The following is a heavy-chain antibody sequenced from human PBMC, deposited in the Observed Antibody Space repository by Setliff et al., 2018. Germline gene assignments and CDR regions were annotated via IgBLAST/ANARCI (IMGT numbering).Heavy chain of an antibody. CDR1: GYTLTELS. V-gene: IGHV1-24*01. CDR3: ATALRYFDWLSPYYYYYYYMDV. CDR2: FDPEDGET. D-gene: IGHD3-9*01. J-gene: IGHJ6*03. Sequence: ASVKVSCKVSGYTLTELSMHWVRQAPGKGLEWMGGFDPEDGETTYAQKFQGRVTMTEDTSTDTAYMELSSLRSEDTAVYYCATALRYFDWLSPYYYYYYYMDVWGKGTTVTVSS.